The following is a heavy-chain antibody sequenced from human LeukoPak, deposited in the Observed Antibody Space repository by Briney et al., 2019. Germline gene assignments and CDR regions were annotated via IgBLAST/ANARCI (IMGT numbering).Heavy chain of an antibody. J-gene: IGHJ4*02. CDR1: GFTFSSYS. Sequence: GGSLRLSCAASGFTFSSYSMNWVRQAPGKGLEWVSSISSSSSYIYYADSVKGRFTISRDNSHNTVYLQMNSVRAEDTAVYHCAKEPSSSWYLRFFEYWGQGALVTVFS. D-gene: IGHD3-22*01. CDR2: ISSSSSYI. CDR3: AKEPSSSWYLRFFEY. V-gene: IGHV3-21*01.